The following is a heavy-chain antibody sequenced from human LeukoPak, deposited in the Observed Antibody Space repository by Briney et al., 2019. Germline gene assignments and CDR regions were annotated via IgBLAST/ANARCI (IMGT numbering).Heavy chain of an antibody. J-gene: IGHJ3*02. V-gene: IGHV1-18*01. CDR1: GYTFTSYA. D-gene: IGHD3-16*02. CDR2: ISAYNGNT. Sequence: ASVKVSCKASGYTFTSYAMHWVRQAPGQGLEWMGWISAYNGNTNYAQKLQGRVTMTTDTSTSTAYMELRSLRSDDTAVYYCARGARIMITFGGVIGNPDDAFDIWGQGTMVTVSS. CDR3: ARGARIMITFGGVIGNPDDAFDI.